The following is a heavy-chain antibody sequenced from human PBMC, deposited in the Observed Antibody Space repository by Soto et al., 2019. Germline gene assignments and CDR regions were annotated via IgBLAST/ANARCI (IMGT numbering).Heavy chain of an antibody. Sequence: PGESLKISCKGSGYSFTSYWISWVRQMPGKGLEWMGRIDPSDSYTNYSPSFQGHVTISADKSISTAYLQWSSLKASDTAMYYCARSSKGYCSSTSCYGAYYYYYYGMDVWGQGTTVTVSS. J-gene: IGHJ6*02. CDR1: GYSFTSYW. V-gene: IGHV5-10-1*01. CDR2: IDPSDSYT. D-gene: IGHD2-2*01. CDR3: ARSSKGYCSSTSCYGAYYYYYYGMDV.